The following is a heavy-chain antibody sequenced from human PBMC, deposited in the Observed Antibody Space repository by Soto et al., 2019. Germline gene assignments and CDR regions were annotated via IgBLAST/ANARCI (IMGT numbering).Heavy chain of an antibody. V-gene: IGHV3-9*01. CDR3: AKGRRAIATKYWFDP. J-gene: IGHJ5*02. CDR1: GFTFDGYA. CDR2: ISWNSGSI. D-gene: IGHD1-26*01. Sequence: GGSLRLSCAASGFTFDGYAMHWVRQAPGKGLEWVSGISWNSGSIGYADSVKDRFTISRDNAKNSLYLQMNSLSAEDTALYYCAKGRRAIATKYWFDPWGQGTLVTVSS.